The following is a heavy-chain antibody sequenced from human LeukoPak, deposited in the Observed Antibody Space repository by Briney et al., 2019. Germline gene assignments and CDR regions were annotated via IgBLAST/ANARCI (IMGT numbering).Heavy chain of an antibody. V-gene: IGHV3-48*04. CDR3: ARERYGGYDLRY. CDR1: GFTFRSYS. Sequence: GGSLRLSCAASGFTFRSYSLNWVRQAPGKGLEWVSYISRSSDTIYYADSVKGRFTISRDDAKNSLYLQMNSLRAEDTAVYYCARERYGGYDLRYWGQGTLVSVSS. CDR2: ISRSSDTI. D-gene: IGHD5-12*01. J-gene: IGHJ4*02.